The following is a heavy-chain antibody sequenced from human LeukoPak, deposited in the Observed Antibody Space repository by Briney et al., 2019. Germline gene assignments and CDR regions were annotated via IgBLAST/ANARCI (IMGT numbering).Heavy chain of an antibody. CDR2: IYYSGST. J-gene: IGHJ6*03. CDR3: ARDGLIAARRNYYYYMDV. Sequence: SETLSLTCTVSGGSISSSSYYWGWIRQPPGKGLEWIGSIYYSGSTYYNPSLKSRVTISVDTSKNQFSLKLSSVTASDTAVYYCARDGLIAARRNYYYYMDVWGKGTTVTVSS. D-gene: IGHD6-6*01. V-gene: IGHV4-39*07. CDR1: GGSISSSSYY.